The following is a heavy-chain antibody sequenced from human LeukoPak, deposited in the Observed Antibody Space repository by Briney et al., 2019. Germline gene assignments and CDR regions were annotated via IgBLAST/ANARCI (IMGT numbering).Heavy chain of an antibody. Sequence: ASETLSLTCSVSGDSINDGGYYWGWVRQSPGKGLEWIGSIRHTGTTFYNPSLKSRVSISIDTSKNQFSLKVTSMTATDTAVHYCARQDDQDHGDPNWFDPWGQGTLVTVSS. D-gene: IGHD4-17*01. J-gene: IGHJ5*02. CDR1: GDSINDGGYY. CDR3: ARQDDQDHGDPNWFDP. CDR2: IRHTGTT. V-gene: IGHV4-39*01.